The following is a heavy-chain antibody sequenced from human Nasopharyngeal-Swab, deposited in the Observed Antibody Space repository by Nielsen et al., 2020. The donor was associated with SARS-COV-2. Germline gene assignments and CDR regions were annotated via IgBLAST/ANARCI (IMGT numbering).Heavy chain of an antibody. J-gene: IGHJ3*02. CDR2: TYYSGST. CDR3: AREQLRDDAFDI. Sequence: SETLSLTCIVSGGSISSYYWSWIRQLPGKGLEWNGYTYYSGSTNYNPSLKSRVTISVDTSKNQFSLTRSSVTAADTAVYYWAREQLRDDAFDIWGQGTMVTVSS. CDR1: GGSISSYY. V-gene: IGHV4-59*01. D-gene: IGHD1-1*01.